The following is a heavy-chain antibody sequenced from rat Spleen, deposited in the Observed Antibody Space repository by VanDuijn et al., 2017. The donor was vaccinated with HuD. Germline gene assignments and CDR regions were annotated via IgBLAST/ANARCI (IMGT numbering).Heavy chain of an antibody. J-gene: IGHJ4*01. D-gene: IGHD1-5*01. CDR3: ATQGTTRVMDA. CDR2: ISHSGGIT. V-gene: IGHV5-19*01. CDR1: GFTFSNYG. Sequence: EVQLVESGGGLVQPGRSLKLSCAASGFTFSNYGMHWIRQAPTKGLEWVASISHSGGITYYRDAVKGRFTISRDHSKSTLYLQMDSLRSEDTTTYYCATQGTTRVMDAWGQGASVTVSS.